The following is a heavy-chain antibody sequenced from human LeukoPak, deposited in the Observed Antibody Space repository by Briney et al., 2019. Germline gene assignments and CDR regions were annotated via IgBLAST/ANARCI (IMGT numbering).Heavy chain of an antibody. D-gene: IGHD3-3*01. J-gene: IGHJ3*02. V-gene: IGHV1-3*03. CDR3: ARSSITIFGVVMDAFDI. CDR2: INAGNGNT. Sequence: ASVKVSCKASGYTFTGYYMHWVRQAPGQRLEWMGWINAGNGNTKYSQEFQGRVTITRDTSASTAYMELSSLRSEDMAVYYCARSSITIFGVVMDAFDIWGQGTMVTVSS. CDR1: GYTFTGYY.